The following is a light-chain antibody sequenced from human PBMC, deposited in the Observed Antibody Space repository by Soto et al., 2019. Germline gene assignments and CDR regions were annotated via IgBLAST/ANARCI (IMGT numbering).Light chain of an antibody. CDR2: GAS. Sequence: EIVLTQSPGTLSLSPGERATLSCRASQSVTSNYLAWYQQKPGQAPRLLIFGASIRDTGIPGRCRGSGSGTEFTLTISILQSEDFAVYYCQQYNNWPRTFGQGTKVDIK. CDR1: QSVTSN. V-gene: IGKV3D-15*03. CDR3: QQYNNWPRT. J-gene: IGKJ1*01.